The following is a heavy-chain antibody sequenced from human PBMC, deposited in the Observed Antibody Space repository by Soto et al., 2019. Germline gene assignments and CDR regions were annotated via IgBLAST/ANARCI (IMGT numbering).Heavy chain of an antibody. V-gene: IGHV2-5*01. CDR3: VHRLVGSGLAS. CDR1: GFSLSTSGVG. D-gene: IGHD6-25*01. Sequence: QITLKESGPTLVKPTQTLTLTCTFSGFSLSTSGVGVGWVRQPPGEALEWLVVVHWNDENHYSPSLKSRLTITKDTSKNQVVLTMTNMDPVDTATYFCVHRLVGSGLASWGPGTLVTVSS. CDR2: VHWNDEN. J-gene: IGHJ4*02.